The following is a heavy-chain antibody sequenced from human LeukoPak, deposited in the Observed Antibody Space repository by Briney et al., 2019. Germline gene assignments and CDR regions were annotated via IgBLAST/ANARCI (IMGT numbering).Heavy chain of an antibody. J-gene: IGHJ5*02. D-gene: IGHD3-10*01. CDR2: INPGDSDT. CDR1: GYSFTSSW. V-gene: IGHV5-51*01. CDR3: ARQPGAGWFDP. Sequence: GESLKISCQASGYSFTSSWIGWARQMPGKGLEWMAIINPGDSDTRSSPSFQGQVTISADKSISTVYLQWGSLKASDTAMYYCARQPGAGWFDPWGQGTLVTVSS.